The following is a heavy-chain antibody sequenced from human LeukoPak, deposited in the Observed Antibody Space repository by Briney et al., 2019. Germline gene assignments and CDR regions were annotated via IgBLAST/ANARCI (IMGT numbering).Heavy chain of an antibody. CDR1: GISFGDSA. V-gene: IGHV3-49*04. J-gene: IGHJ4*02. CDR2: IRSKTYGGTT. D-gene: IGHD4-17*01. CDR3: ARQIRTTTDYLDY. Sequence: GRSLRLSCIGSGISFGDSAMTWVRQAPGKGLEWGGLIRSKTYGGTTEYAASVKGRFTISRDDSKSIAYLQMNSLKTEDTAVYYCARQIRTTTDYLDYWGQGTLVTVSS.